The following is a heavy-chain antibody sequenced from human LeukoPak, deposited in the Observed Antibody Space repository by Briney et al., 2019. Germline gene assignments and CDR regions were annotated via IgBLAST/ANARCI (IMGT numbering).Heavy chain of an antibody. CDR1: GYTFTSYY. J-gene: IGHJ4*02. D-gene: IGHD3-22*01. V-gene: IGHV1-46*01. CDR2: INPSGGST. CDR3: ARDPRPSYDSSDYYYPGDY. Sequence: GASVKVSCKGSGYTFTSYYMHWVRQAPGQGLEWMAIINPSGGSTNYAQKFQGRVTMTRDTSTSTVYMELSSLRSEDTAVYYCARDPRPSYDSSDYYYPGDYWGQGTLVTVSS.